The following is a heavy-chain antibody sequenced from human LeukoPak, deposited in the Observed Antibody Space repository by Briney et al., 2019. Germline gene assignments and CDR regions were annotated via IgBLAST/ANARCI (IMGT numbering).Heavy chain of an antibody. V-gene: IGHV4-61*01. D-gene: IGHD6-13*01. J-gene: IGHJ4*02. CDR1: GGSFSSGSYY. CDR2: IYYSGST. Sequence: SETLSLTCTVSGGSFSSGSYYWSWIRQPPGKGLEWIGYIYYSGSTNYNPSLKSRVTISVNTSKNQFSLKLSSVTAADTAVYCCARVVLIAAAGSTEDYYFDYWGQGTLVTVSS. CDR3: ARVVLIAAAGSTEDYYFDY.